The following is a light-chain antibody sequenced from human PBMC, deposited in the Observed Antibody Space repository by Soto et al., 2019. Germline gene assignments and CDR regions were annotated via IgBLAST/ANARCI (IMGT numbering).Light chain of an antibody. CDR2: DAS. Sequence: EILLTHSPGTLSLSPGERATLSCRASQSVSSGSLAWYQQKPGQAPRLLIYDASSRATGIPDRFSGSGSGTDFTLTISRMEPEDFAVYYCQQYGSSLLTFGGGTKVDIK. V-gene: IGKV3-20*01. CDR1: QSVSSGS. CDR3: QQYGSSLLT. J-gene: IGKJ4*01.